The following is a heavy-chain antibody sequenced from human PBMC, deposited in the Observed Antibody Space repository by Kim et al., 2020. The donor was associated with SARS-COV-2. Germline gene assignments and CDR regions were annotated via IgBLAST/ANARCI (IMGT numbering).Heavy chain of an antibody. V-gene: IGHV3-9*01. Sequence: GGSLRLSCAASGFTFDDYAMHWVRQAPGKGLEWVSGISWNSGSIGYADSVKGRFTISRDNAKNSLYLQMNSLRAEDTALYYCAKDVGYWGQGTLVTVSS. CDR2: ISWNSGSI. D-gene: IGHD1-26*01. CDR1: GFTFDDYA. CDR3: AKDVGY. J-gene: IGHJ4*02.